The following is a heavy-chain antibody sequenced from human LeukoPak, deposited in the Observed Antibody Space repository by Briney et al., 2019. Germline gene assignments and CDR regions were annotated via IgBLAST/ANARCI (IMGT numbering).Heavy chain of an antibody. Sequence: GESLKISCKGSGYSFTSYWIGWVRQMPGKGLEWMGIIYPGDSDTRYSPSFQGQVTISADKSISTAYLQWSSLKASDTAMYYCARGYCSGGSCYHAFDYWGQGTLVTVSS. D-gene: IGHD2-15*01. CDR3: ARGYCSGGSCYHAFDY. J-gene: IGHJ4*02. CDR2: IYPGDSDT. V-gene: IGHV5-51*01. CDR1: GYSFTSYW.